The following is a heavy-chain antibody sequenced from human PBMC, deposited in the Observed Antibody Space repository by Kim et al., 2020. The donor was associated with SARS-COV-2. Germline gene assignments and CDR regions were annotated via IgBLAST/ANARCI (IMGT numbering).Heavy chain of an antibody. CDR2: INHSGST. CDR1: GGSFSGYY. J-gene: IGHJ2*01. CDR3: ARGGPTPLYYDSSGYYSHWYFDL. Sequence: SETLSLTCAVYGGSFSGYYWSWIRQPPGKGLEWIGEINHSGSTNYNPSLKSRVTISVDTSKNQFSLKLSSVTAADTAVYYCARGGPTPLYYDSSGYYSHWYFDLWGRGTLVTVSS. V-gene: IGHV4-34*01. D-gene: IGHD3-22*01.